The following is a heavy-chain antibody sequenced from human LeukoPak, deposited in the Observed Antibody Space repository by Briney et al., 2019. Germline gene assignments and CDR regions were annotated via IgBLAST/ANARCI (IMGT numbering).Heavy chain of an antibody. J-gene: IGHJ4*02. CDR1: AFTFGSYG. Sequence: GGSLRLSCAASAFTFGSYGMNWVRQAPGKGLEWVSAISPSGDSTSYADSVKGRFTISRDNSKSTLYLQMNNLRAEDAAVYYCAKGPRYNILTGYYKSHFFDYWGQGTLVTVSS. CDR3: AKGPRYNILTGYYKSHFFDY. D-gene: IGHD3-9*01. CDR2: ISPSGDST. V-gene: IGHV3-23*01.